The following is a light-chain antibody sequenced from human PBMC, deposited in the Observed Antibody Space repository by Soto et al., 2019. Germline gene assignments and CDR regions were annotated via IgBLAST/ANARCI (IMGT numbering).Light chain of an antibody. CDR1: QSISSSY. Sequence: EIVLTQSPSTLSLSPGERATLSCRASQSISSSYLAWYQQKPGEAPRLLIYAASSKATGIPYRFSGSGSETDFTLTISRLQPEDFAVYYCQQYGSSSWTFGRGTKVEIK. J-gene: IGKJ1*01. CDR3: QQYGSSSWT. V-gene: IGKV3-20*01. CDR2: AAS.